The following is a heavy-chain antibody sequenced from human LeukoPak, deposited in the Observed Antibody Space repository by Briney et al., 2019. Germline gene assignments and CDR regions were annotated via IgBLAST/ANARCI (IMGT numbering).Heavy chain of an antibody. J-gene: IGHJ3*02. V-gene: IGHV3-21*01. Sequence: NPGGSLRLSCAASGFTFSSYEMNWVRQAPGKGLEWVSSISSSSSYIYYADSVKGRFTISRDNAKNSLYLQMNSLRAEDTAVYYCARDFWGLSGWNKYDAFDIWGQGTMVSVSS. D-gene: IGHD1/OR15-1a*01. CDR1: GFTFSSYE. CDR2: ISSSSSYI. CDR3: ARDFWGLSGWNKYDAFDI.